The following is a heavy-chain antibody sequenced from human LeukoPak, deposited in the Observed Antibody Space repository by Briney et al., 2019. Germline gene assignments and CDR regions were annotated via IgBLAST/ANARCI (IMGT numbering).Heavy chain of an antibody. V-gene: IGHV3-21*01. Sequence: GGSLRLSCAASGFTFSDYSMNWVRQAPGKGLEWVSSISSSGSFIYYADSLRGRFTISRDNAKNSLYLQMNSLRAEDTAVYYYAREGLCSGGSCPLDYWGKGTLVTVSS. CDR3: AREGLCSGGSCPLDY. CDR1: GFTFSDYS. J-gene: IGHJ4*02. D-gene: IGHD2-15*01. CDR2: ISSSGSFI.